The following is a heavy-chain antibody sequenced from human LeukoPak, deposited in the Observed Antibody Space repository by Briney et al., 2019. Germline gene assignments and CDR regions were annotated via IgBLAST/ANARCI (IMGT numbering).Heavy chain of an antibody. CDR2: INHSGST. Sequence: SETLSLTCAVYGGSFSGYYWSWIRQPPGKGLEWIGEINHSGSTNYNPSLKSRVTISVDTSKNQFSLKLSSVTAADTAVYYCARVPNYYDSSGYLYWGQGTLVTVSS. J-gene: IGHJ4*02. CDR3: ARVPNYYDSSGYLY. CDR1: GGSFSGYY. D-gene: IGHD3-22*01. V-gene: IGHV4-34*01.